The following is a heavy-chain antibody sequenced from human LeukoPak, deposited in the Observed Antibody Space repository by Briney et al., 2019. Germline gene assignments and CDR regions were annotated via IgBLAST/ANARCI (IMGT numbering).Heavy chain of an antibody. CDR1: GLTFSSYW. CDR3: ARVFLAAAGTWIRRVIYYFDY. D-gene: IGHD6-13*01. Sequence: PGGSLRLSCAASGLTFSSYWMSWVRQAPGKGLEWVANIKQDGSEKYYVDSVKGRFTISRDNAKNSLYLQMNSLRAEDTAVYYCARVFLAAAGTWIRRVIYYFDYWGQGTLVTVSS. J-gene: IGHJ4*02. V-gene: IGHV3-7*01. CDR2: IKQDGSEK.